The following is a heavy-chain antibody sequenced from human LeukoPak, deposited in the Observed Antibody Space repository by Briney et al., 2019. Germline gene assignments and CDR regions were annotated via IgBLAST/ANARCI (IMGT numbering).Heavy chain of an antibody. J-gene: IGHJ4*02. Sequence: SETLSLTCAVYGGSFSGYYWSWIRQHPGKGLEWIGYIYYSGSTYYNPSLKSRVTISVDTSKNQFSLKLNSVTAADTAVYYCARNTAGYSSFDYWGQGTLVTVSS. CDR3: ARNTAGYSSFDY. V-gene: IGHV4-31*11. CDR1: GGSFSGYY. CDR2: IYYSGST. D-gene: IGHD5-18*01.